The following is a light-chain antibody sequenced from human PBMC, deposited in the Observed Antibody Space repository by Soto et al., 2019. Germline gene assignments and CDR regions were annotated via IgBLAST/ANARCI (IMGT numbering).Light chain of an antibody. Sequence: DIQMTQSPPSLSASVGDRVTITCRASQNINNYLNWYQQRPGKAPKLLIYGASTLQSGVPARFSGSGSGADFTLTINSLQPDDFAVYYCQQSYSPPRTFGQGTKVEVK. CDR3: QQSYSPPRT. CDR1: QNINNY. V-gene: IGKV1-39*01. J-gene: IGKJ1*01. CDR2: GAS.